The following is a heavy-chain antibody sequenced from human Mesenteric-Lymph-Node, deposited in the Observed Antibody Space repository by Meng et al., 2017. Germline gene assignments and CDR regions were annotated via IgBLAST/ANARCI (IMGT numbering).Heavy chain of an antibody. CDR3: WGSYYYDSSGYPFEY. Sequence: ASVKVSCKASGYTFTSYAMNWVRQAPGQGLEWMGWINTNTGNPTYAQGFTGRFVFSLDTSVSTAYLQISSLKAEDTAVYYCWGSYYYDSSGYPFEYWGQGNQVHVAS. CDR2: INTNTGNP. V-gene: IGHV7-4-1*02. CDR1: GYTFTSYA. J-gene: IGHJ4*01. D-gene: IGHD3-22*01.